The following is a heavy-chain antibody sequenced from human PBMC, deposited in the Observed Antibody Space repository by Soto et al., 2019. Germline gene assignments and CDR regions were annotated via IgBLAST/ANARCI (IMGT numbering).Heavy chain of an antibody. CDR2: VNTNNGDT. J-gene: IGHJ4*02. CDR1: GYSFTAYS. V-gene: IGHV1-2*02. D-gene: IGHD1-7*01. Sequence: APVKVSCKASGYSFTAYSLYWVRQAPGQGLEWMGWVNTNNGDTSYAQDIQDRVTMTRGTAISTAYMELTGLTSDDTAVYYCGRPTLGRELVYWGQGALVTVSS. CDR3: GRPTLGRELVY.